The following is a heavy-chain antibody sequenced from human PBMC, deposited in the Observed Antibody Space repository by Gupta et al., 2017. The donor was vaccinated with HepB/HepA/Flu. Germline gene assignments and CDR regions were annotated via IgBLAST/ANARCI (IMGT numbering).Heavy chain of an antibody. CDR3: ARIRAGLHCRRDTCSYYYYYMDV. CDR1: GFSLNNDRMG. V-gene: IGHV2-26*03. CDR2: ILPNDEK. Sequence: QVTLKESGPVLVKPTETLTLTCSISGFSLNNDRMGVSWIRQSPGRALEWLAHILPNDEKSYTTSLRTRLSISKGTSKSQVVLTMTNMDPVDTATYYCARIRAGLHCRRDTCSYYYYYMDVWGKGTTVSVSS. J-gene: IGHJ6*03. D-gene: IGHD2-15*01.